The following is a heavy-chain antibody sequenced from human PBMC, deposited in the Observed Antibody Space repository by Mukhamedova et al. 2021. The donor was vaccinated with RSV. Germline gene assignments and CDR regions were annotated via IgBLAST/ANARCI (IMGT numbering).Heavy chain of an antibody. D-gene: IGHD3-16*01. CDR2: GSA. CDR3: ARDGGTARYGMDV. J-gene: IGHJ6*02. Sequence: GSANYNPSLKSRVTISVDTSKKQLYLKLSSVTAADTAVYYCARDGGTARYGMDVWGQGTTVTVSS. V-gene: IGHV4-4*07.